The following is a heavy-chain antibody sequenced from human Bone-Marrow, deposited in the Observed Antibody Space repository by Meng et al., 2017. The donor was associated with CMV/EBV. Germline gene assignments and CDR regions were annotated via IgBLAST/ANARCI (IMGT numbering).Heavy chain of an antibody. J-gene: IGHJ5*02. D-gene: IGHD2-2*01. Sequence: SETLSLTCTVSGGSVNNYYWSWIRQPPGKGLEWIGYIYYSGSTNYNPSLKSRVTISVDTSKNQFSLKLSSVTAADTAVYYCARQGTSYPRWFDPWGQGTLVTVSS. CDR1: GGSVNNYY. CDR3: ARQGTSYPRWFDP. V-gene: IGHV4-59*02. CDR2: IYYSGST.